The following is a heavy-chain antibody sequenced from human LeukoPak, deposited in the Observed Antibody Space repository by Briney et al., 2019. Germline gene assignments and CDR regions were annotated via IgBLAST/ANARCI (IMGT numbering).Heavy chain of an antibody. CDR3: ARTEGHYDFWSGYTTLTPLDY. V-gene: IGHV1-46*01. D-gene: IGHD3-3*01. CDR2: INPSGGST. J-gene: IGHJ4*02. Sequence: ASVKVSCKASGYTFTSYYMHWVRQAPGQGLEWMGIINPSGGSTSYAQKFQGRVTMTRDTSTSTVYMELSSLRSEDTAVYYCARTEGHYDFWSGYTTLTPLDYWGQGTLVTVSS. CDR1: GYTFTSYY.